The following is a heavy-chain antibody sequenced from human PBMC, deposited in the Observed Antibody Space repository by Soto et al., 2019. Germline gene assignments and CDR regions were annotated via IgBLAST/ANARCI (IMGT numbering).Heavy chain of an antibody. CDR2: SSNSGTFS. Sequence: GSLRLSCEGSGFTFSDYYISWIRQAPGKGLEWISYSSNSGTFSRYADSVKGRFSISRDNTKNLLYLQMNSLRAEDTAVYYCARSGDNYNRLDYWGQGTPVTVSS. J-gene: IGHJ4*02. CDR1: GFTFSDYY. CDR3: ARSGDNYNRLDY. V-gene: IGHV3-11*06. D-gene: IGHD1-1*01.